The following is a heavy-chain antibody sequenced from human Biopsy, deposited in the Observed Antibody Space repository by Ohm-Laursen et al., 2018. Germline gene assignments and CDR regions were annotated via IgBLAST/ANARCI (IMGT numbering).Heavy chain of an antibody. J-gene: IGHJ3*02. CDR1: GYIFDDYA. Sequence: SLRLSCAASGYIFDDYAMHWVRQAPGKGLEWVSGISWNSVGIGYADSVKGRFTISRDNAKNFLYLEMNNLRPEDTALYYCAKIHCSGGSCYPNAFDMWGHGTRVTVS. CDR2: ISWNSVGI. D-gene: IGHD2-15*01. CDR3: AKIHCSGGSCYPNAFDM. V-gene: IGHV3-9*01.